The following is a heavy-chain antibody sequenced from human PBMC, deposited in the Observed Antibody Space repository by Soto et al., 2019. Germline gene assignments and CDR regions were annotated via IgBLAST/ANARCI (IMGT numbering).Heavy chain of an antibody. CDR3: ARVNTVTVDY. CDR1: GGSFSGYY. V-gene: IGHV4-34*01. J-gene: IGHJ4*02. CDR2: INHSGST. Sequence: QVQLQQLGAGLLKPSETLSLTCAVYGGSFSGYYWSWIRQPPGKGLEWIGEINHSGSTNYNPSLKSRVTISVDTSKNQFSLKLSSVTAADTAVYYCARVNTVTVDYWGQGTLVTVSS. D-gene: IGHD4-17*01.